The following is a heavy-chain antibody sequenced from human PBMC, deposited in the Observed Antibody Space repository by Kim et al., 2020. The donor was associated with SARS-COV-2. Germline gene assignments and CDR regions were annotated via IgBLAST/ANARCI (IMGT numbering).Heavy chain of an antibody. CDR1: GFTFSSYA. J-gene: IGHJ4*02. CDR3: AKDPHGLITGTVSSQK. V-gene: IGHV3-23*01. CDR2: ISGSGGST. D-gene: IGHD1-7*01. Sequence: GGSLRLSCAASGFTFSSYAMSWVRQAPGKGLEWVSAISGSGGSTYYADSVKGRFTISRDNSKNTLYLQMNSLRAEDTAVYYCAKDPHGLITGTVSSQKWGQGTLVTVSS.